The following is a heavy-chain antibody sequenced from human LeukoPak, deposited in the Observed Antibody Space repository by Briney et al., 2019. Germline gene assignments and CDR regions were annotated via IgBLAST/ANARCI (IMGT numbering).Heavy chain of an antibody. CDR1: GFTFGKYW. CDR3: AREPRPSYYYYGMDV. V-gene: IGHV3-7*03. J-gene: IGHJ6*02. CDR2: IKLDGSEK. Sequence: GGSLRLSCVASGFTFGKYWMSWVRQAPGKGLEWVANIKLDGSEKNYVDSVKGRFTISRDNTKNSLYLQMNSLRAEDTAVFYCAREPRPSYYYYGMDVWGQGTTVTVSS.